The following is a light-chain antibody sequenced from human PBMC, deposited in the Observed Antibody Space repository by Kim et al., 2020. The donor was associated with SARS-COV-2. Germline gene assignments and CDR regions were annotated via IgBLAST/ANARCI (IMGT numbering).Light chain of an antibody. V-gene: IGKV1-5*01. J-gene: IGKJ1*01. CDR1: QSIFKW. CDR3: QQYNGYSQT. CDR2: HAS. Sequence: GDRVTITCRASQSIFKWLAWYQQKPGKVPKLLVYHASSLESGVPSRFSASGSETEFTLTITSLQPDDFATYFCQQYNGYSQTFGQGTKVEIK.